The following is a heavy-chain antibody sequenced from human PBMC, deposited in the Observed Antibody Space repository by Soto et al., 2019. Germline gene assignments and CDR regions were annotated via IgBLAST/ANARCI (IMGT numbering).Heavy chain of an antibody. CDR1: GYTLTELS. Sequence: ASVKVSCKVSGYTLTELSMHWVRQAPGKGLEWMGGFDPEDGETIYAQKFQGRVTMTEDTSTDTAYMELSSLRSEDTAVYYCATMDPTDNYYYYYSMDVWGKGTTVTVSS. CDR2: FDPEDGET. CDR3: ATMDPTDNYYYYYSMDV. J-gene: IGHJ6*03. D-gene: IGHD2-2*03. V-gene: IGHV1-24*01.